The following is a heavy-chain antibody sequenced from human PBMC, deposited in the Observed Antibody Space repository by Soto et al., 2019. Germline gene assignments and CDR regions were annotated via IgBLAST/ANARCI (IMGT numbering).Heavy chain of an antibody. D-gene: IGHD3-3*01. Sequence: SGPTLVNPTPTLTLTCTFSGFSLSTSGVGVGWIRQPPGKALEWLALIYWDDDKRYSPSLKSRLTITKDTSKNQVVLTMTNMDPVDTATYYCAHRGSWGTIFGVVTDYFDYWGQGTLVTVSS. CDR3: AHRGSWGTIFGVVTDYFDY. J-gene: IGHJ4*02. CDR2: IYWDDDK. CDR1: GFSLSTSGVG. V-gene: IGHV2-5*02.